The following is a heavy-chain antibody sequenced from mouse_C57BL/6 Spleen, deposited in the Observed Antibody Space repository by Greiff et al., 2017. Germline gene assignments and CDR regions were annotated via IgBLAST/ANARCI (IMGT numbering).Heavy chain of an antibody. Sequence: EVKLMESGPVLVKPGASVKMSCKASGYTFTDYYMNWVKQSHGKSLEWIGVINPYNGGTSYNQKFKGKATLTVDKSSSTAYMELNSLTSEDSAVYYCARGSGYPYFDYWGQGTTLTVSS. D-gene: IGHD3-2*02. CDR2: INPYNGGT. CDR3: ARGSGYPYFDY. J-gene: IGHJ2*01. CDR1: GYTFTDYY. V-gene: IGHV1-19*01.